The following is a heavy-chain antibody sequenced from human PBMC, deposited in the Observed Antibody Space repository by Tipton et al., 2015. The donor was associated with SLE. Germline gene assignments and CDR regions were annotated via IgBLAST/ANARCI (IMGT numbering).Heavy chain of an antibody. CDR2: IYYSGST. CDR3: ARGIVVVIMDWFDP. J-gene: IGHJ5*02. Sequence: TLSLTCTVSGGSVSSGSYYWSWIRQPPGKGLEWIGYIYYSGSTNYNPSLKSRVTISVDTSKNQFSLKLSSVTAAGTAVYYCARGIVVVIMDWFDPWGQGTLVTVSS. CDR1: GGSVSSGSYY. V-gene: IGHV4-61*01. D-gene: IGHD3-22*01.